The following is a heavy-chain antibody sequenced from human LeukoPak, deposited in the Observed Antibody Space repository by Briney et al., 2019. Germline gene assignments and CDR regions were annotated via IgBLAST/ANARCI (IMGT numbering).Heavy chain of an antibody. D-gene: IGHD6-19*01. CDR1: GGSISSGSYY. J-gene: IGHJ4*02. Sequence: PSETLSLTCTVSGGSISSGSYYWSWIRQPAGKGLEWIGHIYTSGSTNYNPSLKSRVTISVDTSKNQFSLKLSSVTAADTAVYYCARSLGWYVVYWGQGTLVTVSS. CDR3: ARSLGWYVVY. CDR2: IYTSGST. V-gene: IGHV4-61*09.